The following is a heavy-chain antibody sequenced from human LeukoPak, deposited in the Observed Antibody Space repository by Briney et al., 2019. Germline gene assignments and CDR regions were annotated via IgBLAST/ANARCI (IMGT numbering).Heavy chain of an antibody. J-gene: IGHJ4*02. D-gene: IGHD2-15*01. V-gene: IGHV4-38-2*02. CDR3: ASRYCSDGSCRGNFDY. Sequence: SETLSLTCSVSGYSITSGYYWGWIRQPPGKGLEWIGTIYHSGSTYYNPSLKSRVTMSVDTSKNQFSLKLSSVTAADTAVYYCASRYCSDGSCRGNFDYWGQGTLVTVSS. CDR2: IYHSGST. CDR1: GYSITSGYY.